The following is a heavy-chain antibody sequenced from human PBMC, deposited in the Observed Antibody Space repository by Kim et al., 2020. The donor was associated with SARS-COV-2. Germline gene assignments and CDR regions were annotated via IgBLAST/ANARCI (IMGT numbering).Heavy chain of an antibody. V-gene: IGHV4-31*03. CDR2: IYYSGST. D-gene: IGHD3-10*01. J-gene: IGHJ6*02. CDR3: ARGGIWFGELLSGMDV. Sequence: SETLSLTCTVSGGSISSGGYYWSWIRQHPGKGLEWIGYIYYSGSTYYNPSLKSRVTISVDTSKNQFSLKLSSVTAADTAVYYCARGGIWFGELLSGMDVWGQGTTVTVSS. CDR1: GGSISSGGYY.